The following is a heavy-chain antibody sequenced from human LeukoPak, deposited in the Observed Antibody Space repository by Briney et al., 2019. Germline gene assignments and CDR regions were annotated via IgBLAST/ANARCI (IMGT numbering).Heavy chain of an antibody. D-gene: IGHD6-6*01. CDR2: ISSDGSNK. V-gene: IGHV3-30-3*01. J-gene: IGHJ4*02. Sequence: GGSLRLSCAASGFTFSSYAMHWVRQAPGKGLEWVAFISSDGSNKYYADSVKGRFTISRDNSKNTLYLQMNSPRDEDTAVYYCDPHDSSSHFWGRGTLVTVSS. CDR3: DPHDSSSHF. CDR1: GFTFSSYA.